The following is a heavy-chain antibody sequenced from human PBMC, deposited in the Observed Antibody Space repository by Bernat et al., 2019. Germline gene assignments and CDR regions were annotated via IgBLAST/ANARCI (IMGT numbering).Heavy chain of an antibody. J-gene: IGHJ4*02. CDR1: GGTFNNYA. CDR2: IIPLFGSP. Sequence: QVQLVQSGAEVKKPGSSVKVSCKASGGTFNNYAINWVRQAPGQGLEWMGGIIPLFGSPNYAQKFQGRVTITADKSTSTAYMALSSVRSDDTAAYYCAGGSSDCSSSSCPYDYWGQGTLVTVSS. V-gene: IGHV1-69*06. CDR3: AGGSSDCSSSSCPYDY. D-gene: IGHD2-2*01.